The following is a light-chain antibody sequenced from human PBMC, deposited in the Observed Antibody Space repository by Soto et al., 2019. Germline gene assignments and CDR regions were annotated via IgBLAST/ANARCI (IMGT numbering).Light chain of an antibody. J-gene: IGKJ4*01. V-gene: IGKV1-33*01. CDR3: QQYDNLPLT. CDR2: YAS. Sequence: DIPMTQSPSSLSASVGDRVTITCQASQAISNYLSWYQQKPGKAHKLLISYASNLETGVPSSFSGSGSGTDFTFTISSLQPEDIASYYCQQYDNLPLTVGGGTKVEIK. CDR1: QAISNY.